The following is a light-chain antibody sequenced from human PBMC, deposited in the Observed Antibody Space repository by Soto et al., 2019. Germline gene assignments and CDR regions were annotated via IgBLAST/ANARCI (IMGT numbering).Light chain of an antibody. CDR3: QQYASYPWT. J-gene: IGKJ1*01. CDR1: QTISSW. CDR2: DAF. Sequence: DIQMTQSPSTLSGSVGDRVTITCRASQTISSWLARYQQTPGKAPKLLISDAFRLESGVPSRFRGSGSGTEFSLTITSLQPGDSATFYCQQYASYPWTFGRGTKVDIK. V-gene: IGKV1-5*01.